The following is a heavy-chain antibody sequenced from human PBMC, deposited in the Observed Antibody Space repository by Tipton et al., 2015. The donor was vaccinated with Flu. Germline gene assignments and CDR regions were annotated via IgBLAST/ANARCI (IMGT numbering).Heavy chain of an antibody. CDR3: ARGAYDLGCGYPTHYCDY. Sequence: TLSLTCTVSGGSISSGGYCWSWLRQHPGKGLEWIGYIDYSGSNYYNPSIKSPVTISVDTSKNQFSLKLSSVTAADTAAYYCARGAYDLGCGYPTHYCDYWGQGTLVTVS. CDR2: IDYSGSN. D-gene: IGHD3-3*01. CDR1: GGSISSGGYC. J-gene: IGHJ4*02. V-gene: IGHV4-31*01.